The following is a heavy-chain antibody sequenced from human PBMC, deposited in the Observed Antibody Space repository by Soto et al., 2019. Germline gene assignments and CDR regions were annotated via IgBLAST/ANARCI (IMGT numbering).Heavy chain of an antibody. J-gene: IGHJ4*02. CDR3: SKDLTTVTTADPLPYYFDY. V-gene: IGHV3-23*01. Sequence: PGGSLRLSCAASGFTFSSYAMSWVRQAPGKGLEWVSAISGSGGSTYYADSVKGRFTISRDNSKKTLYLQMNSMRAEDTAVYYCSKDLTTVTTADPLPYYFDYWGQGTLVTVSS. D-gene: IGHD4-17*01. CDR2: ISGSGGST. CDR1: GFTFSSYA.